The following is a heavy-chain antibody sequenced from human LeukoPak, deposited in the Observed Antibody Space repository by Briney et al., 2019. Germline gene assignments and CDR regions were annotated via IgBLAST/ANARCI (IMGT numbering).Heavy chain of an antibody. CDR3: ARGLVPGFLDY. V-gene: IGHV3-74*01. J-gene: IGHJ4*02. CDR2: INSDESIT. D-gene: IGHD4-11*01. Sequence: PGGFLRLSCAASGFTFSSSWMYWVRQAPGKGLVWVSRINSDESITTYADSVKGRFTISRDNAKNTLYLQMNSLRAEDTAVYYCARGLVPGFLDYWGQGTPVTVSS. CDR1: GFTFSSSW.